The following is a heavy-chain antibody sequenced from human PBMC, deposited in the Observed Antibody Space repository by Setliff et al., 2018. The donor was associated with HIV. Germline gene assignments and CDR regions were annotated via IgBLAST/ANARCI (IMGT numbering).Heavy chain of an antibody. CDR2: IIPIVGQT. CDR1: GGTFGRYA. J-gene: IGHJ3*02. V-gene: IGHV1-69*10. CDR3: ARAYRPRALDI. Sequence: GASVKVSCKASGGTFGRYAIHWVRQAPGQGLEWMGGIIPIVGQTNYAQKFQGRFTITADTSTNTAFMELTSLTSEDTAFYYCARAYRPRALDIWGQGTMVTVSS. D-gene: IGHD1-26*01.